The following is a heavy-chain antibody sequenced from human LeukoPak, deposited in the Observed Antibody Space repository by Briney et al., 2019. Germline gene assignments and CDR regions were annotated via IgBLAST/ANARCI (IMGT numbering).Heavy chain of an antibody. CDR2: IIPILATA. CDR3: ATSPTSDSPGY. Sequence: SVKVSCKASGGTFSTYAISWVRQAPGQGLEWMGGIIPILATANYAQKLQGRVTITADESTSTAYMELSSLRSEDTAVYYCATSPTSDSPGYWGQGTLVTVSS. D-gene: IGHD2-21*02. V-gene: IGHV1-69*01. CDR1: GGTFSTYA. J-gene: IGHJ4*02.